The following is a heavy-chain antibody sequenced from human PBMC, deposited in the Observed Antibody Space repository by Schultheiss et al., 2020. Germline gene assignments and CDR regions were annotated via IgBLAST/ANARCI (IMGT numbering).Heavy chain of an antibody. CDR2: IYYSGST. J-gene: IGHJ4*02. CDR1: GGSISSSSYY. D-gene: IGHD6-19*01. V-gene: IGHV4-61*05. Sequence: SQTLSLTCTVSGGSISSSSYYWGWIRQPPGKGLEWIGYIYYSGSTKYNPSLKSRVTISVDTSKNQFSLNLKSVTAADRAVYFCARASTVAGPGPALDYWGQGTLVTVSS. CDR3: ARASTVAGPGPALDY.